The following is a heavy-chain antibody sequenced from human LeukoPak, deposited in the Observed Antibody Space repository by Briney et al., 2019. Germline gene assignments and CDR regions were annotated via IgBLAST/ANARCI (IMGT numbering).Heavy chain of an antibody. CDR1: GGSISTHY. CDR3: ARIRYSSSWYYFDY. CDR2: IHSSGHT. D-gene: IGHD6-13*01. Sequence: SETLSLTCTVFGGSISTHYWSWIRQPPGKGLEYIGFIHSSGHTNYNPSLKSRVTISVDTSKNQFSLKLSSVTAANTAVYYCARIRYSSSWYYFDYWGQGTLVTVSS. J-gene: IGHJ4*02. V-gene: IGHV4-59*11.